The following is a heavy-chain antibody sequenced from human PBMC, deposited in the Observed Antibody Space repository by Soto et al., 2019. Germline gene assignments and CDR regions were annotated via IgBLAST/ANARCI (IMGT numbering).Heavy chain of an antibody. CDR3: ARESVSPYYYYYYGMDV. V-gene: IGHV3-33*01. J-gene: IGHJ6*02. CDR1: GFTFSSYG. Sequence: GGSLRLSCAASGFTFSSYGMHWVRQAPGKGLEWVAVIWYDGSNKYYADSVKGRFTISRDNSNNTLYLQMNSLRAEDTAVYYCARESVSPYYYYYYGMDVWGQGTTVTVSS. CDR2: IWYDGSNK.